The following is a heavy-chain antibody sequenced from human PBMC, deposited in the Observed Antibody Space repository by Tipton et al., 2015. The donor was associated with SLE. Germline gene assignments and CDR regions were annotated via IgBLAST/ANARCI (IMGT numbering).Heavy chain of an antibody. D-gene: IGHD3-10*01. Sequence: LRLSCVASGFTFSSYSMNWVRQAPGKGLEWIGAINHSGSTNYNPSLKSRVTISVDTSKNQFSLKLSSVTAADTAVYYCARAGSYYDYWGQGTLVTVSS. CDR1: GFTFSSYS. CDR3: ARAGSYYDY. V-gene: IGHV4-34*01. J-gene: IGHJ4*02. CDR2: INHSGST.